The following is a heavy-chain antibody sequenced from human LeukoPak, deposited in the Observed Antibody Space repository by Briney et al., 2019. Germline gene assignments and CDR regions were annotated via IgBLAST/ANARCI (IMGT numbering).Heavy chain of an antibody. J-gene: IGHJ3*02. D-gene: IGHD5-12*01. Sequence: GGSLRLSCAASGFTFSDYYMSWIRQAPGKGLEWVSYISTSGSTIYYADSVKGRFTISRDNAKNSLYLQMNSLRAEDTAVYYCARAYLAHDAFDIWGQGTMVTVSS. CDR1: GFTFSDYY. CDR2: ISTSGSTI. CDR3: ARAYLAHDAFDI. V-gene: IGHV3-11*04.